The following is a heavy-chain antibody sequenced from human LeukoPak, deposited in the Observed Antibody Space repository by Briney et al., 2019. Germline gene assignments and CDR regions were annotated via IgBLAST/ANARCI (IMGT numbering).Heavy chain of an antibody. CDR1: GFIFSDYG. D-gene: IGHD3-16*01. Sequence: GRSLRLSRAVSGFIFSDYGFHWVRHTPGKGLEWVAVTRFDGSIKQSADPVKGRFTISRDDSKNTLYLQMNFLKSQDTAVYYCARWGGARQYHFDYWGQGTLVTVSS. J-gene: IGHJ4*02. V-gene: IGHV3-33*01. CDR3: ARWGGARQYHFDY. CDR2: TRFDGSIK.